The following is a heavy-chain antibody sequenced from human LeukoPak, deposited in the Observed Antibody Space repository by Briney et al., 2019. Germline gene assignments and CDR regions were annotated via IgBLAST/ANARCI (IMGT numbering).Heavy chain of an antibody. CDR2: IYSGGST. Sequence: GGSLRLSCAPSGFTVSSNYMSWVRQAPGKGLEWVSVIYSGGSTYYADSVKGRFTISRDNSKNTLYLQMNSLRAEDTAVYCCASRGCSGGSCYGYYYYYMDVWGKGTTVTVS. D-gene: IGHD2-15*01. CDR3: ASRGCSGGSCYGYYYYYMDV. CDR1: GFTVSSNY. J-gene: IGHJ6*03. V-gene: IGHV3-53*01.